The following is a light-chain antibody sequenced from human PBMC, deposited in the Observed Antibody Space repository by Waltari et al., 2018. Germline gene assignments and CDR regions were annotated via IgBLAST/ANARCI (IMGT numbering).Light chain of an antibody. CDR2: DNN. CDR1: SSNIGNNY. V-gene: IGLV1-51*01. J-gene: IGLJ3*02. CDR3: GTWDGSLSAV. Sequence: QSVLTQPPSVSAAPGQKVTISCSGSSSNIGNNYVSWYQQLPGTAPKLLIYDNNKRPSGIPDRFSGSKSGTSATLGITGLQTGDEADYYCGTWDGSLSAVFGGGTGLTVL.